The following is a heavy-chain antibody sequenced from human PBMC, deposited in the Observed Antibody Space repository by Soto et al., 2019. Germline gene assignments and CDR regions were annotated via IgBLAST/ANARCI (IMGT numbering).Heavy chain of an antibody. CDR3: ASLPLNWSAADS. V-gene: IGHV4-39*01. CDR2: IYYSGSS. J-gene: IGHJ4*02. CDR1: GGSITSSEYY. Sequence: PSETLSLTCTVSGGSITSSEYYCAWIRQPPGKGLQFVGTIYYSGSSYSNPSLKSRLSMSVDTSKNQFSLTMKSVTAADTGVYYCASLPLNWSAADSWGQTVLVSVS. D-gene: IGHD1-1*01.